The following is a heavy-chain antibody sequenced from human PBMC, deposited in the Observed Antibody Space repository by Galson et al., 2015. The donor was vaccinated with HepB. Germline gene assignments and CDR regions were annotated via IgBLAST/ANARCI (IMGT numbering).Heavy chain of an antibody. D-gene: IGHD3-22*01. V-gene: IGHV1-3*01. Sequence: SVKVSCKASGYTFTSYAMHWVRQAPGQRLEWMGWISAGNGNTKYSQKFQGRVTITRDTSASTAYMELSSLRSGDTAVYYCAREEFLYYYDSSGYYYGVAHQAIDYWGQGTLVTVSS. CDR2: ISAGNGNT. J-gene: IGHJ4*02. CDR3: AREEFLYYYDSSGYYYGVAHQAIDY. CDR1: GYTFTSYA.